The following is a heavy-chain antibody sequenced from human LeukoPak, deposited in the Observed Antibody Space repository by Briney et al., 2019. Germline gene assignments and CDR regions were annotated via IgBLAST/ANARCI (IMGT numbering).Heavy chain of an antibody. D-gene: IGHD5-12*01. CDR1: GFTFSTYP. CDR2: IRDSGTT. CDR3: ARDSPSYRDAFDI. Sequence: QPGGSLRLSCAASGFTFSTYPMNWVRQAPGKGLEWISHIRDSGTTDYADSVKGRFTISRDNAKNSLYLQMNSLRAEDTAVYYCARDSPSYRDAFDIWGQGTMVTVSS. V-gene: IGHV3-48*01. J-gene: IGHJ3*02.